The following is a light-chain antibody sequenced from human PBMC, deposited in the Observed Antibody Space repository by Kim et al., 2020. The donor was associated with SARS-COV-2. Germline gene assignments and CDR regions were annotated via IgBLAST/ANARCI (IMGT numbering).Light chain of an antibody. CDR1: SSNIGAGYD. CDR3: QSYDSRLSWYV. CDR2: DNT. J-gene: IGLJ1*01. V-gene: IGLV1-40*01. Sequence: QSVLTQSPSVSGSPGQKVIISCTGSSSNIGAGYDVNWYQHLPGTAPKLLIYDNTNRPSGVPDRFSGSKSGTSGSLAITGLQAEDEADYYCQSYDSRLSWYVCGSGTKVTVL.